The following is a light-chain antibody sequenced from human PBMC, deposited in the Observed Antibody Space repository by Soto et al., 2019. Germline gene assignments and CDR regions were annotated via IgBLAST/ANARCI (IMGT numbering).Light chain of an antibody. CDR2: EAA. CDR1: QNINWY. CDR3: QQYNTYWT. J-gene: IGKJ1*01. Sequence: DIQMTQSPSTLSASVGDRGTITCRASQNINWYLAWYQQKPGKAPKLLISEAASLPRGVPSRFSGSGSGTEFTLTISSLQPDDFATYYCQQYNTYWTFGQGTKVDIK. V-gene: IGKV1-5*03.